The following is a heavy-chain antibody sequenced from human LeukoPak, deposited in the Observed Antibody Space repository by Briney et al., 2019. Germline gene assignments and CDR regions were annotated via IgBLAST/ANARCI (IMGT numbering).Heavy chain of an antibody. J-gene: IGHJ4*02. Sequence: SQTLSLTCTVSGGSISSGGYYWSWIRQHPGKGQEWIGYIYYSGSTYYNPSLKSRVTISVDTSKNQFSLKLSSVTAADTAVYYCARANEGDFDYWGQGTLVTVSS. CDR2: IYYSGST. D-gene: IGHD2-8*01. CDR1: GGSISSGGYY. CDR3: ARANEGDFDY. V-gene: IGHV4-31*03.